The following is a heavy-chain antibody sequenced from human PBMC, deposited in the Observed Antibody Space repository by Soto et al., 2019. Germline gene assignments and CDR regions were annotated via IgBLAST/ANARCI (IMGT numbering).Heavy chain of an antibody. D-gene: IGHD5-18*01. V-gene: IGHV1-69*10. CDR3: AREAGYTYGYVFDY. Sequence: QVQLVQSGAEVKKPGSSVKVSCKASGGTFGNHGISWVRQAPGQGLEWMGGIIPVLGVGDTAQNLQGRVTITADESTSTAYMELTSLRSDDTALYYCAREAGYTYGYVFDYWGQGTRVTVSS. J-gene: IGHJ4*02. CDR2: IIPVLGVG. CDR1: GGTFGNHG.